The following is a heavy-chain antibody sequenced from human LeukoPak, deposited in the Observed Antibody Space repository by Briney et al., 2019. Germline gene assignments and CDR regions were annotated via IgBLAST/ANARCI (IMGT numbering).Heavy chain of an antibody. V-gene: IGHV3-21*01. CDR1: GFTFSSYS. Sequence: PGGSLRLSCAASGFTFSSYSMNWVRHAPGKGLEWVSSISSSSSYIYYADSVKGRFTISRDNAKNSLYLQMNSLRAEDTAVYYCHIAISQFVYWGQGTLVTVSS. CDR3: HIAISQFVY. D-gene: IGHD5-12*01. CDR2: ISSSSSYI. J-gene: IGHJ4*02.